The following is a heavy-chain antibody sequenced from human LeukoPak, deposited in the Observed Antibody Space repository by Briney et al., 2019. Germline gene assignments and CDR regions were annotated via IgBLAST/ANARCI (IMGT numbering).Heavy chain of an antibody. Sequence: PGRSLRLSCATSGFTFSSYAMHWVRQAPGKGLEWVAGISFDDGGNKFYADSVKGRFTISRDNAKNTLYLQMNSLRAEDTAVYYCARDAERIRATDGFDIWGQGTMVTVSS. V-gene: IGHV3-30-3*01. CDR2: ISFDDGGNK. D-gene: IGHD3-10*01. CDR3: ARDAERIRATDGFDI. CDR1: GFTFSSYA. J-gene: IGHJ3*02.